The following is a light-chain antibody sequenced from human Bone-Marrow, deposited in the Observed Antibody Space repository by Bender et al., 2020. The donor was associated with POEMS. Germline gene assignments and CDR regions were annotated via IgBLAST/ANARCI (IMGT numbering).Light chain of an antibody. V-gene: IGLV2-8*01. CDR2: EVS. J-gene: IGLJ3*02. CDR3: SSYAGNNNWV. CDR1: SSDVGGFDF. Sequence: QSALTQPASVSGSPGQSITISCTGASSDVGGFDFVSWFQQYPGKAPKLIIYEVSTRPSGVPDRFSGSKSGNTASLTVSGLQADDEADYHCSSYAGNNNWVFGGGTKLTVL.